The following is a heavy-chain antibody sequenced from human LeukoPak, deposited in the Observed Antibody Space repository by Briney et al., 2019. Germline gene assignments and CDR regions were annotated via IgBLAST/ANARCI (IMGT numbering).Heavy chain of an antibody. D-gene: IGHD6-13*01. Sequence: GGSLRLSCAASRFSFSSYSMNWVRQAPGKGLEWVSSISSSSSYIYYADSVKGRFTISRDNAQNSLYLQMNSLRAEDTAVYYCARGRLAGYSSSSDFDFWGQGTLVTVSS. J-gene: IGHJ4*02. CDR2: ISSSSSYI. V-gene: IGHV3-21*01. CDR1: RFSFSSYS. CDR3: ARGRLAGYSSSSDFDF.